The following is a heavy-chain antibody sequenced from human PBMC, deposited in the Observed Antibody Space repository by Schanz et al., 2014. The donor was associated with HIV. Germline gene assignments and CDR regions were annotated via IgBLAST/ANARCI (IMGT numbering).Heavy chain of an antibody. CDR1: GDTFSSFG. CDR2: MIPILDAP. J-gene: IGHJ6*02. CDR3: ARYPRLIDYNTSQGMDV. D-gene: IGHD1-20*01. Sequence: QVQLVQSGAELRKPGSSVKVSCKTSGDTFSSFGINWVRQAPGQGLEWMGGMIPILDAPNYAQKFQGRVFITADESTRTVNMELSSLRSGDTAVYYCARYPRLIDYNTSQGMDVWGQGTTVTVSS. V-gene: IGHV1-69*01.